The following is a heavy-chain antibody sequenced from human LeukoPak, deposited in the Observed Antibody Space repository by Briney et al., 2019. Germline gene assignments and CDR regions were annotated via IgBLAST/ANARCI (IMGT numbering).Heavy chain of an antibody. D-gene: IGHD2-15*01. Sequence: ASVKVSCKVSGYTLTELSMHWVRQAPGQGLEWMGRINPNSGGTNYAQKFQGRVTMTRDTSISTAYMELSRLRSDDTAVYYCARDRGYCSGGSCRNWFDPWGQGTLVTVSS. CDR3: ARDRGYCSGGSCRNWFDP. J-gene: IGHJ5*02. V-gene: IGHV1-2*06. CDR1: GYTLTELS. CDR2: INPNSGGT.